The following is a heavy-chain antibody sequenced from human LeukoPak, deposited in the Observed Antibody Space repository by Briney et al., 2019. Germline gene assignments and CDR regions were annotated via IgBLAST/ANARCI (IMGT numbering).Heavy chain of an antibody. D-gene: IGHD3-22*01. CDR2: MNPNSGNT. Sequence: ASVKVSCKASGYTFTSYDINWVRQATGQGLEWMGWMNPNSGNTGYAQKFQGRVTITRNTSISTAYMELSSLRSEDTAVYYCASTLGSSITMIREERGAFDIWGQGTMVTVSS. V-gene: IGHV1-8*03. CDR1: GYTFTSYD. CDR3: ASTLGSSITMIREERGAFDI. J-gene: IGHJ3*02.